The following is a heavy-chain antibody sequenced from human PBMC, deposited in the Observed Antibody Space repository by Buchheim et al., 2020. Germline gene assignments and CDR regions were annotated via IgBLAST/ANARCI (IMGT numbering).Heavy chain of an antibody. CDR1: GFSLSTSGVG. V-gene: IGHV2-5*02. J-gene: IGHJ6*02. CDR2: IYWDDDK. D-gene: IGHD3-16*01. Sequence: QITLKESGPTLVKPTQTLTLTCTFSGFSLSTSGVGVGWIRQPPGKALEWLALIYWDDDKRYSPSLKSRLNITKETSKNQVGLTMTNMDSVDTATYYCAHTGGYGMDVWGQGTT. CDR3: AHTGGYGMDV.